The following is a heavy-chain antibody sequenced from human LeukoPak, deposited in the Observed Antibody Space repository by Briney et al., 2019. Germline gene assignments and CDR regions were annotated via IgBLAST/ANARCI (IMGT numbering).Heavy chain of an antibody. Sequence: SVTLSLTCAVYGGSFSGYYWSWIRQPPGKGLEWIGEINHSGSTNYNPSLKSRVTISVDTSKNQFSLKLSSVTAADTAVYYCAVFSSGWYGEFDYWGQGTLVTVSS. CDR1: GGSFSGYY. V-gene: IGHV4-34*01. J-gene: IGHJ4*02. CDR2: INHSGST. D-gene: IGHD6-19*01. CDR3: AVFSSGWYGEFDY.